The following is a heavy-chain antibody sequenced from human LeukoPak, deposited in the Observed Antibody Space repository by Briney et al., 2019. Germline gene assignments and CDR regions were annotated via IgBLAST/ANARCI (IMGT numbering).Heavy chain of an antibody. D-gene: IGHD6-19*01. V-gene: IGHV3-74*01. Sequence: GGSLRLSCAASGFTFSSYWMHWVRHAPGKGLVWVSRINSDGSSTSYADSVKGRFTISRDNAKNTLYLQMNSLRAEDTAVYYCARETSDGLSGGSGDPIFDYWGQGTLVTVSS. CDR3: ARETSDGLSGGSGDPIFDY. J-gene: IGHJ4*02. CDR1: GFTFSSYW. CDR2: INSDGSST.